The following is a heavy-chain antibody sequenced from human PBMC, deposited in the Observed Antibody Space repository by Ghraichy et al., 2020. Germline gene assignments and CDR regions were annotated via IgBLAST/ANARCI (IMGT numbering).Heavy chain of an antibody. J-gene: IGHJ4*02. CDR2: IGSSGRTT. V-gene: IGHV3-48*02. CDR1: GFTFSSYD. D-gene: IGHD1-26*01. CDR3: AVHRGSTPGPFDD. Sequence: GGSLRLSCAASGFTFSSYDMGWVRQAPGQGLEWVSYIGSSGRTTYYADSVKGRFTISRDNAKNSLYLQMNSLRDDDTAVDYCAVHRGSTPGPFDDWGQGTLVTVSS.